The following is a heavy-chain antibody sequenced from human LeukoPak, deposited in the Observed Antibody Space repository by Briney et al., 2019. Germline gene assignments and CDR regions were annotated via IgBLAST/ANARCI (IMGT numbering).Heavy chain of an antibody. V-gene: IGHV3-21*01. CDR3: AELGITMIGGV. CDR2: ISSGGMWI. D-gene: IGHD3-10*02. CDR1: GFTFSTYS. J-gene: IGHJ6*04. Sequence: PGGSLRLSCAASGFTFSTYSMNWVRQAPGKGLEWLSSISSGGMWIYYADSLKGRFTISRDNAKNSLYLQMKSLRAEDTAVYYCAELGITMIGGVWGKGTTVTISS.